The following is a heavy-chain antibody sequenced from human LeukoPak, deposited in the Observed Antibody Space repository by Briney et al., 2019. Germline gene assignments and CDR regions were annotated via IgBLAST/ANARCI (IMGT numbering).Heavy chain of an antibody. CDR3: ASSSQISSSSVY. CDR1: GFTFSSYS. V-gene: IGHV3-21*01. Sequence: NAGGSLRLSCAASGFTFSSYSMNWVRQAPGKGLEWVSSISSSSSYIYYADSVKGRFTISRDNSKNTLYLQMNSLRAEDTAVYYCASSSQISSSSVYWGQGTLVTVSS. D-gene: IGHD6-6*01. J-gene: IGHJ4*02. CDR2: ISSSSSYI.